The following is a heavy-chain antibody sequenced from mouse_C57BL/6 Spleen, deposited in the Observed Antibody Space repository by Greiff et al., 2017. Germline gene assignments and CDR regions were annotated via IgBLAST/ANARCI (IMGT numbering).Heavy chain of an antibody. J-gene: IGHJ2*01. CDR2: IDPSDSYT. CDR3: ARGMLPYFDY. V-gene: IGHV1-69*01. CDR1: GYTFTSYW. Sequence: QVQLQQPGAELVMPGASVKLSCKASGYTFTSYWMPWVQQRPGQGLEWIGEIDPSDSYTYYNQKFKGKSTLTVDKSSSTAYMQLSSLTSEDSAVYYCARGMLPYFDYWGQGTTLTVSA. D-gene: IGHD1-1*01.